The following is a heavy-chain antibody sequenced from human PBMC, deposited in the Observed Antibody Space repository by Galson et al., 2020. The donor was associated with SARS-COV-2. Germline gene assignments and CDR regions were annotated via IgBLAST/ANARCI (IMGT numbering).Heavy chain of an antibody. D-gene: IGHD2-15*01. CDR3: ATGPALMVVGGRGANWFDP. CDR2: FDPEDGET. V-gene: IGHV1-24*01. Sequence: ASVKVSCKVSGYTLTELSMHWVRQAPGKGLEWMGGFDPEDGETIYAQKFQGRVTMTEDTSTDTAYMELSSLRSEDTAVYYCATGPALMVVGGRGANWFDPWGQGTLVTVSS. J-gene: IGHJ5*02. CDR1: GYTLTELS.